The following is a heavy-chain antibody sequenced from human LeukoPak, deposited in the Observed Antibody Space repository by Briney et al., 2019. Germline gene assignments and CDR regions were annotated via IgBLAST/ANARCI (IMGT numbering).Heavy chain of an antibody. CDR3: ARASRGYYDSSGYYRSFDY. Sequence: GGYLRLSCAASGFTFSSYEMNWVRQGPGKGLEWVSYISSSGSTIYYADSVKGRFTISRDNAKNSLYLQMNSLRAEDTAVYYCARASRGYYDSSGYYRSFDYWGQGTLVTVSS. D-gene: IGHD3-22*01. V-gene: IGHV3-48*03. J-gene: IGHJ4*02. CDR2: ISSSGSTI. CDR1: GFTFSSYE.